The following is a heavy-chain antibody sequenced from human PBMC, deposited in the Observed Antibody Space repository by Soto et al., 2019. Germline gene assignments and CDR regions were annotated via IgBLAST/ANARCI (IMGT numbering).Heavy chain of an antibody. CDR1: GGSISSNSYY. D-gene: IGHD3-16*01. CDR2: MYYSGAT. J-gene: IGHJ4*02. Sequence: QLQLQESGPGLVKPSETLSLACTVSGGSISSNSYYWDWIRQPPGKALEWIGSMYYSGATYQHPSLQSRVTISVDTSKNQFSLHLSSVTAADTAVYYCARHAAYDSVWGKSDGSDYWGQGTLVTVSS. V-gene: IGHV4-39*01. CDR3: ARHAAYDSVWGKSDGSDY.